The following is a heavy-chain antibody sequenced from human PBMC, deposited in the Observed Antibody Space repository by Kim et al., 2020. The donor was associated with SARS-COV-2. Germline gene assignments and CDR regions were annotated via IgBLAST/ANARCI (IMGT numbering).Heavy chain of an antibody. Sequence: GGSLRLSCAASGFTFDDYAMHWVRQAPGKGLEWVSGISWNSGSIGYADSVKGRFTISRDNAKNSLYLQMNSLRAEDTALYYCAKFTGNYYDSSGWGQGTLVTVSS. V-gene: IGHV3-9*01. D-gene: IGHD3-22*01. CDR2: ISWNSGSI. J-gene: IGHJ4*02. CDR3: AKFTGNYYDSSG. CDR1: GFTFDDYA.